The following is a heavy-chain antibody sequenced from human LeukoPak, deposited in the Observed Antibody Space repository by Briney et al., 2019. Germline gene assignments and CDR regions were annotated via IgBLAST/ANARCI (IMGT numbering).Heavy chain of an antibody. J-gene: IGHJ4*02. CDR1: GYTFTSYD. D-gene: IGHD3-3*01. CDR3: ARGASVYYDFWSGYPKRGAYFDY. V-gene: IGHV1-8*01. CDR2: MNTNSGNT. Sequence: ASVKVSCKASGYTFTSYDINWVRQATGQGLEWMGWMNTNSGNTGYAQKFQGRVTMTRKTSISTAYMELSSLRSEDTDVYYCARGASVYYDFWSGYPKRGAYFDYWGQGTLVTVSS.